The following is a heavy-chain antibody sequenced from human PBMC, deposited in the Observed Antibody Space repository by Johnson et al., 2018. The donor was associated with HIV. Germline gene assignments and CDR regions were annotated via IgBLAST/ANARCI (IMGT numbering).Heavy chain of an antibody. J-gene: IGHJ3*02. D-gene: IGHD6-19*01. CDR2: IYSGGST. CDR1: GFTFSSYA. Sequence: MHLVESGGGLVQPGGSLRLSCAASGFTFSSYAMSWVRQAPGKGLEWVSVIYSGGSTYYADSVKGRFTISRDNSKNTLYLQMNSLRAEDTAVYYCASFGLAVAADAFDIWGQGTMVTVSS. V-gene: IGHV3-23*03. CDR3: ASFGLAVAADAFDI.